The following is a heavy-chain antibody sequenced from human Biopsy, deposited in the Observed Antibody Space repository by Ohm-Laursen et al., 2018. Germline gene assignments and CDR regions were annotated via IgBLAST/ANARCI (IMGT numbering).Heavy chain of an antibody. Sequence: ASVKVSCKAFGYTFITYYVNWVRQAPGQGLEWMGKINPSGGSTSYAQKFQGRVTMTRDTSTTTVYMELSSLRSEDTAVYYCARDRIGGRGDPPEHWGQGTLVTVSS. D-gene: IGHD3-10*01. CDR2: INPSGGST. J-gene: IGHJ1*01. V-gene: IGHV1-46*01. CDR1: GYTFITYY. CDR3: ARDRIGGRGDPPEH.